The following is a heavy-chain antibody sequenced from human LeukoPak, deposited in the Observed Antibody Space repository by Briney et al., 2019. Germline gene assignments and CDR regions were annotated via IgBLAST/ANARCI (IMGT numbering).Heavy chain of an antibody. CDR2: INHSGST. Sequence: SETLSLICAVYGGSFSGYYWSWIRQPPGKGLEWIGEINHSGSTNYNPSLKSRVTISVDTSKNQFSLKLSSVTAADTAVYYCAGPWFGESWGQGTLVTVFS. CDR1: GGSFSGYY. J-gene: IGHJ4*02. V-gene: IGHV4-34*01. CDR3: AGPWFGES. D-gene: IGHD3-10*01.